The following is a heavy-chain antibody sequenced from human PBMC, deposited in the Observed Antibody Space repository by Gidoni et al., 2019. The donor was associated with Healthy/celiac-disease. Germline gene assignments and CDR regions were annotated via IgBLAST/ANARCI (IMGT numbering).Heavy chain of an antibody. J-gene: IGHJ4*02. CDR2: ISYDGSNK. CDR3: AKDSSIAVAGT. D-gene: IGHD6-19*01. V-gene: IGHV3-30*18. CDR1: GFTFSRYG. Sequence: QVQLVESGGGVVQPRRSLRLSCAASGFTFSRYGMHWVRQAPGKGLEWVAVISYDGSNKYYADSVKGRFTISRDNSKNTLYLQMNSLRAEDTAVYYCAKDSSIAVAGTWGQGTLVTVSS.